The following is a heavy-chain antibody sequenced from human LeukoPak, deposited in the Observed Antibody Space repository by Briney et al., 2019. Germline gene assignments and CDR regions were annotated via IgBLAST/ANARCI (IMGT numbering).Heavy chain of an antibody. J-gene: IGHJ3*02. CDR2: IYYSGST. Sequence: PSETLSLTCTVSGGSISSSSYYWGWIRQPPGKGLEWIGSIYYSGSTYYNPSLKSRVTISVDTSKNQFSLKLSSVPAADTAVYYCATPGSPSGDAFDIWGQGTMVTVSS. CDR1: GGSISSSSYY. CDR3: ATPGSPSGDAFDI. V-gene: IGHV4-39*01. D-gene: IGHD1-26*01.